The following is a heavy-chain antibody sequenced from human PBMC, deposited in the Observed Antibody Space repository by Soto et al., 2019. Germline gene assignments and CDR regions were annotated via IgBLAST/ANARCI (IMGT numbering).Heavy chain of an antibody. Sequence: GGSLRLSCAASGFTFSSYSMNWVRQAPGKGLEWVSYISSSSSTIYYADSVKGRFTISRDNAKNSLYLQMNSLRDEDTAVYYCARAYRSSSWGRFFFDYWGQGTLVTVYS. CDR3: ARAYRSSSWGRFFFDY. D-gene: IGHD6-6*01. J-gene: IGHJ4*02. V-gene: IGHV3-48*02. CDR1: GFTFSSYS. CDR2: ISSSSSTI.